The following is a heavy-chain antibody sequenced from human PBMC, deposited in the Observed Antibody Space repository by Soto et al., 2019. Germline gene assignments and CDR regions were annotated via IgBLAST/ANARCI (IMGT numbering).Heavy chain of an antibody. D-gene: IGHD1-26*01. V-gene: IGHV1-18*01. Sequence: QVQLVQSGAEVKKPGASMKVSCRASGYTFRNYGVTWVRQAPGQGLEWMGWVSAFNGDRNYAQKFQGRVTMTTDTSTSTAYMELRSLRSDATAVYYCARTPGSGSYSSFWGQGTLVTVSA. CDR3: ARTPGSGSYSSF. J-gene: IGHJ4*02. CDR2: VSAFNGDR. CDR1: GYTFRNYG.